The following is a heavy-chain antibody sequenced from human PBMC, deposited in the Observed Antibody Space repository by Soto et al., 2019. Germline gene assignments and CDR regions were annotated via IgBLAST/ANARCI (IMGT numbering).Heavy chain of an antibody. CDR1: GFTFSGSV. CDR2: IRSKANNYAT. J-gene: IGHJ4*02. Sequence: EVQLVESGGGLVQPGGSLKLSCAASGFTFSGSVMHWVRQASGKGLEWVGRIRSKANNYATAYAASVKGRFTISRDDSKNTAYLQMNSLNTEDTAVYYCVPYDSSGYPVHLDYWGQGTLVTVSS. CDR3: VPYDSSGYPVHLDY. D-gene: IGHD3-22*01. V-gene: IGHV3-73*01.